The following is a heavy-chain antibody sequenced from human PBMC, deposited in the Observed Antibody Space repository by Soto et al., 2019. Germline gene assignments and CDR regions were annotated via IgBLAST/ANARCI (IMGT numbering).Heavy chain of an antibody. J-gene: IGHJ4*02. CDR1: GFTFDDYA. CDR3: AKGLGELSLGFDY. CDR2: ISWNSGSI. D-gene: IGHD3-16*02. V-gene: IGHV3-9*01. Sequence: GGSLRLSCAASGFTFDDYAMHWVRQAPGKGLEWVSGISWNSGSIGYADSVKGRFTISRDNAKNSLYLQMNSLRAEDTALYYCAKGLGELSLGFDYWGQGTLVTVSS.